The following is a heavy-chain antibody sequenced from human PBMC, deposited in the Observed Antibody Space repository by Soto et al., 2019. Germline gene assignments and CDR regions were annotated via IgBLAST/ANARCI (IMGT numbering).Heavy chain of an antibody. V-gene: IGHV2-5*01. D-gene: IGHD1-1*01. J-gene: IGHJ3*02. CDR2: VYWNDDK. Sequence: QITLKGSGPTLVKPTQTLTLTCTLSGISLSTSGVGLGWIRQTPGKALEWLALVYWNDDKHYRPSLKSRLTITKDTSKYQAILTMTNMDPVDTATYYCARGLATLPVFAFDIWGQGTVVTVSS. CDR1: GISLSTSGVG. CDR3: ARGLATLPVFAFDI.